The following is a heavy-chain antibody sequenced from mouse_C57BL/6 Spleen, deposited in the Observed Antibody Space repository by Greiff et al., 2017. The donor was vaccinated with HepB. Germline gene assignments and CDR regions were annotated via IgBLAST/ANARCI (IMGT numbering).Heavy chain of an antibody. CDR1: GYTFTDYN. CDR3: AKGIYYGLDY. Sequence: EVQLQESGPELVKPGASVKMSCKASGYTFTDYNMHWVKQSHGKSLEWIGYINPNNGGTSYNQKFKGKATLTVNKSSSTAYMELRSLTSEDSAVYYCAKGIYYGLDYWGQGTTLTVSS. J-gene: IGHJ2*01. CDR2: INPNNGGT. D-gene: IGHD2-1*01. V-gene: IGHV1-22*01.